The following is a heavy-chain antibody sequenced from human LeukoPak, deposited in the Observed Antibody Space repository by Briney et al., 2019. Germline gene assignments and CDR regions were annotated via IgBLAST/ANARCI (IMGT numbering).Heavy chain of an antibody. V-gene: IGHV3-23*01. J-gene: IGHJ4*02. CDR2: IGGSGGST. D-gene: IGHD3-10*01. Sequence: PGGSLRLSCAASGFTFSSCAMSWVRQAPGKGLEWVSAIGGSGGSTFYTDSVKGRFTISRGNSKNTLYLQMNSLRAEDTAVYYCAKDLKGYYGSGSYPHWGQGTLVTVSS. CDR1: GFTFSSCA. CDR3: AKDLKGYYGSGSYPH.